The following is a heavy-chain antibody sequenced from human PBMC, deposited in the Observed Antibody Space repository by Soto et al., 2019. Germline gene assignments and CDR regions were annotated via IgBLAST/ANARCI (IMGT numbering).Heavy chain of an antibody. CDR2: ISGSGGST. D-gene: IGHD6-19*01. J-gene: IGHJ5*02. CDR3: AKFLLDYSSGRGWFDP. Sequence: EVQLLESGGGLVQPGGSLRLSCAASGFTFSSYAMSWVRQAPGKGLEWVSAISGSGGSTYYADSVKGRFTISRDNSKNXLYRQMNSLRAEDTAVYYCAKFLLDYSSGRGWFDPWGQGTLVTVSS. CDR1: GFTFSSYA. V-gene: IGHV3-23*01.